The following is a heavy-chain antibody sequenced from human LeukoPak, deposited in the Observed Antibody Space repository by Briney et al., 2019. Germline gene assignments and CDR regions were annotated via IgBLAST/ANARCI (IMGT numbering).Heavy chain of an antibody. CDR1: GFTFSSYW. J-gene: IGHJ6*03. Sequence: GGSLRLSCAASGFTFSSYWMHWVRQAPGKGLVWVSRINSDGSSTTYADSVKGRFTISRDNAKNTLYLQMNSLRAEDTAVYYCARDRAMAYYYYYMDVWGKGTTVTVSS. CDR3: ARDRAMAYYYYYMDV. V-gene: IGHV3-74*01. D-gene: IGHD5-18*01. CDR2: INSDGSST.